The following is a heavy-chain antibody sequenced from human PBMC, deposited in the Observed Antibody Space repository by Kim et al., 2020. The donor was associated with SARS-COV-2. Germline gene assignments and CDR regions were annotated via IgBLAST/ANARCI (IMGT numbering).Heavy chain of an antibody. J-gene: IGHJ4*02. D-gene: IGHD6-25*01. Sequence: GGSLRLSCAASGYIFSPFWMHWVRQAPGKGLVWIAHTNADESTRTYADSVKGRFIISIDNTRNTLFLQMNSLTADDTGVYYCARDRGYPYSFDSWGQGTLVPVSS. CDR3: ARDRGYPYSFDS. V-gene: IGHV3-74*03. CDR2: TNADESTR. CDR1: GYIFSPFW.